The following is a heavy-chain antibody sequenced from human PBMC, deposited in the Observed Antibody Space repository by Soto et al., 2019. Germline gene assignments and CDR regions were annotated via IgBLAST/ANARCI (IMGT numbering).Heavy chain of an antibody. V-gene: IGHV3-30-3*01. Sequence: QVQVVESGGGVVQPGRSLRLSCAASGFTFSSYAMHWVRQAPGKGLEWVAVISYDGSNKYYADSVKGRFTISRDNSKNTLYLQSNSLRAEDTAVYYCAREPVAYCGGDCRTFYYWGQGTLVTVSS. J-gene: IGHJ4*02. D-gene: IGHD2-21*02. CDR1: GFTFSSYA. CDR3: AREPVAYCGGDCRTFYY. CDR2: ISYDGSNK.